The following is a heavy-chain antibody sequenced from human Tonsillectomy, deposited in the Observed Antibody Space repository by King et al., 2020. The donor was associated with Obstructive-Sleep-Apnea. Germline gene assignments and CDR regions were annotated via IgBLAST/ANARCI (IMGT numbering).Heavy chain of an antibody. CDR3: ARVTSTIVATPGAASGAEYFQV. D-gene: IGHD5-12*01. CDR2: IKPDGGEK. Sequence: VQLVESGGGLVQPGGSLTLSCAASGFTFSSYWMTWVRQAPGKGLEWLANIKPDGGEKYYVDSVKGRFTMSRDNAKNSMFLQMNSLRPEDTALYFCARVTSTIVATPGAASGAEYFQVWGQGALVTVSS. V-gene: IGHV3-7*01. CDR1: GFTFSSYW. J-gene: IGHJ1*01.